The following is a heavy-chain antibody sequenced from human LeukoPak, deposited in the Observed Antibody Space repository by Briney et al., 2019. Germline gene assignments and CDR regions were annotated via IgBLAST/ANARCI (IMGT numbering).Heavy chain of an antibody. CDR2: IIPILGIA. CDR3: ARDVRNGDYGGGY. CDR1: GGTFSSYA. D-gene: IGHD4-17*01. J-gene: IGHJ4*02. V-gene: IGHV1-69*04. Sequence: GASVKVSCKASGGTFSSYAISWVRQAPGQGLEWMGRIIPILGIANYAQKFQGRVTITADKSTSTAYMELSSLRSEDTAVYYCARDVRNGDYGGGYWGQGTLVTVSS.